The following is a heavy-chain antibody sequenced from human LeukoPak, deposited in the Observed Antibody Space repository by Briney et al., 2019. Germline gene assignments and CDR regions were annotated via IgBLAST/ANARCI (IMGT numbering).Heavy chain of an antibody. CDR2: ISGSGGST. CDR1: GFTFSSYA. CDR3: AKDPRYGDYVGEDY. Sequence: PGGSLRLSCAASGFTFSSYAMSWVRQAPGKGLEWVSAISGSGGSTYYADSVKGRFTISRDNSKNTLYLQMNSLRAEDTAVYYCAKDPRYGDYVGEDYWGQGTLVTVPS. J-gene: IGHJ4*02. V-gene: IGHV3-23*01. D-gene: IGHD4-17*01.